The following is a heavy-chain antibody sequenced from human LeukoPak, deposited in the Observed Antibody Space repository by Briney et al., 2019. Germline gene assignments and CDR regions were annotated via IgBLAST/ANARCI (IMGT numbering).Heavy chain of an antibody. J-gene: IGHJ5*02. V-gene: IGHV4-4*07. Sequence: PSETLSLTCTVSGDSITSNYYSWIRQPAGQGLEEIGRIYSSGSTTYNPSLRGRVTLSIDTSKSQLSLKMTSVTAADTAVYYCARWLSATSRVGFDPWGQGIRVSVSS. D-gene: IGHD5/OR15-5a*01. CDR1: GDSITSNY. CDR3: ARWLSATSRVGFDP. CDR2: IYSSGST.